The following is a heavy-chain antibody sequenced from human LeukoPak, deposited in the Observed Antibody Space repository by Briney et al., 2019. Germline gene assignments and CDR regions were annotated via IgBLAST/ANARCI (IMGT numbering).Heavy chain of an antibody. CDR2: IRSKAYGGTT. D-gene: IGHD2-2*01. CDR1: GFTFGDYA. Sequence: GGSLRLSCTASGFTFGDYAMSWVRQAPGKGLEWVGFIRSKAYGGTTEYAASVKGRFTISRDDSKSIAYLQMNSLKTEDTAVYYCTREGCSSTSCYYYYYYYMDVWGKGTTVIISS. J-gene: IGHJ6*03. V-gene: IGHV3-49*04. CDR3: TREGCSSTSCYYYYYYYMDV.